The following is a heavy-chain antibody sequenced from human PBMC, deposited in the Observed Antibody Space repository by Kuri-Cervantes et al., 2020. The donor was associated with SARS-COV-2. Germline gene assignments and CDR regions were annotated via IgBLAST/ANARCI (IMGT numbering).Heavy chain of an antibody. D-gene: IGHD3-3*01. CDR2: INPSGGST. CDR1: GYTFTSYY. CDR3: ARDRPEKTTIFWSGYQTVHFDY. V-gene: IGHV1-46*03. Sequence: ASVKVSCKASGYTFTSYYMHWVRQAPGQGLEWMGIINPSGGSTSYAQKFQGRVTMTRDTSTSTVYMELSSLRSEDTAVYYCARDRPEKTTIFWSGYQTVHFDYWGQGTLVTVSS. J-gene: IGHJ4*02.